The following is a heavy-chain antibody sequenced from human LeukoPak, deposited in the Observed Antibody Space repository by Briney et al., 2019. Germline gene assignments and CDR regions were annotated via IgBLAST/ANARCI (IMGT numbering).Heavy chain of an antibody. V-gene: IGHV3-21*01. Sequence: PGGSLRLSCAASGFTFSTYSMNWVRQAPGKGLEWVSSISSSSTYIYYADSVKGRFTISRDNAKNSLYLQMNSLRAEDTAVYYCARSYSGYDEIDYWGQGTLVTVSS. CDR1: GFTFSTYS. CDR2: ISSSSTYI. D-gene: IGHD5-12*01. CDR3: ARSYSGYDEIDY. J-gene: IGHJ4*02.